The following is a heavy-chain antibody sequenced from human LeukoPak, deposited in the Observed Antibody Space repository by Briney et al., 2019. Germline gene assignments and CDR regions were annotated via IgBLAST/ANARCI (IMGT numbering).Heavy chain of an antibody. CDR3: APGGVVVAATPDPFDY. D-gene: IGHD2-15*01. J-gene: IGHJ4*02. CDR1: GFTFSSYS. V-gene: IGHV3-21*01. Sequence: KSGGSLRLSCAASGFTFSSYSMNWVRQAPGKGLEWVSSISSSSSYIYYADSVKGRFTISRDNAKNSLYLQMNSLRAEDTAVYYCAPGGVVVAATPDPFDYWGQGTLVIVSS. CDR2: ISSSSSYI.